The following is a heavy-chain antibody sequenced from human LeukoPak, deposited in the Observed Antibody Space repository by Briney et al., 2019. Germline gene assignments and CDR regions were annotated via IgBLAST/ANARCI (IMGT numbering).Heavy chain of an antibody. D-gene: IGHD2-15*01. Sequence: PSETLSLTCTVSGGSISSSSYYWGWIRQPPGKGLEWIGSIYYSGSTYYNPSLKSRVTISVDTSKNQFSLKLSSVTAADTAVYYCARVNEKVVAATVWVSHWFDPWGQGTLVTVSS. CDR2: IYYSGST. CDR3: ARVNEKVVAATVWVSHWFDP. J-gene: IGHJ5*02. CDR1: GGSISSSSYY. V-gene: IGHV4-39*07.